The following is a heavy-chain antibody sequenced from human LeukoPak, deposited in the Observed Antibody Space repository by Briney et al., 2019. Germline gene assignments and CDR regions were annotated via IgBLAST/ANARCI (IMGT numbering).Heavy chain of an antibody. CDR3: ARVVYSSGWPDFDY. CDR1: GFTASSNY. V-gene: IGHV3-53*01. Sequence: GGSLRLSCAAFGFTASSNYMSWVRQAPGKGLEWVSVIYSGGSTYYADSVKGRFTISRDNSKNTLYLQMNSLRAEDTAVYYCARVVYSSGWPDFDYWGQGTLVTVSS. J-gene: IGHJ4*02. D-gene: IGHD6-19*01. CDR2: IYSGGST.